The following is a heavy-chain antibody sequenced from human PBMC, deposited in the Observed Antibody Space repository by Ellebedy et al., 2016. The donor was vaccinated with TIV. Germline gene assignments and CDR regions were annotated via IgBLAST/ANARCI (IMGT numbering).Heavy chain of an antibody. D-gene: IGHD3-10*01. V-gene: IGHV4-61*01. CDR2: IYYSGST. CDR1: GGSVSSGSYY. Sequence: SETLSLXXTVSGGSVSSGSYYWSWIRQPPGKGLEWIGYIYYSGSTNYNPSLKSRVTISVDTSKNQFSLKLSSVTAADTAVYYCARDQSLVLKQNWYFDLWGRGTLVTVSS. J-gene: IGHJ2*01. CDR3: ARDQSLVLKQNWYFDL.